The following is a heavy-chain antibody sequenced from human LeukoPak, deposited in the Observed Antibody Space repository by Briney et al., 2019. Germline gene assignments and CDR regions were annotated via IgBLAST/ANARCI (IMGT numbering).Heavy chain of an antibody. CDR3: ARGQAGNYDWPLEF. J-gene: IGHJ4*02. V-gene: IGHV1-69*05. CDR1: GGTFSNYA. CDR2: IIPFLDTS. Sequence: ASVKVSCKASGGTFSNYALSWVRQAPGQGLEWMGAIIPFLDTSNYPPKFQDRGTITTDESTSTAYMELSSLRSDDTAAYYCARGQAGNYDWPLEFWGQGTLVTVSS. D-gene: IGHD5-12*01.